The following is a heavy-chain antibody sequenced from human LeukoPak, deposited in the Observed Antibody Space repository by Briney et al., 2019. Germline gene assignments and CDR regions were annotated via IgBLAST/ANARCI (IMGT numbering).Heavy chain of an antibody. J-gene: IGHJ4*02. CDR2: ISAYNGNT. Sequence: ASVKVSCKASGYTFTSYGISWVRQAPGQGLEWMGWISAYNGNTNYAQKLQGRVTMTTDTSTSTAYMELRSLRSDDTAVYYCARADYDIFTGYYYFDYWGQGTLVTVSS. CDR3: ARADYDIFTGYYYFDY. V-gene: IGHV1-18*01. D-gene: IGHD3-9*01. CDR1: GYTFTSYG.